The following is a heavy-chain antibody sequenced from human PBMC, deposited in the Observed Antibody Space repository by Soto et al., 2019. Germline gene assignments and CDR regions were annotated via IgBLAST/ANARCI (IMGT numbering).Heavy chain of an antibody. CDR1: GFSLSTSGVG. Sequence: SGPTLVQPTQTLTLTCTFSGFSLSTSGVGVGWIRQPPGKALEWLALIYWNDDKRYSPSLKSRLTITKDTSKNQVVLTMTNMDPVDTATYYCAHSFAFPRGYDWEYYFDYWGQGTLVTVSS. CDR3: AHSFAFPRGYDWEYYFDY. V-gene: IGHV2-5*01. D-gene: IGHD5-12*01. J-gene: IGHJ4*02. CDR2: IYWNDDK.